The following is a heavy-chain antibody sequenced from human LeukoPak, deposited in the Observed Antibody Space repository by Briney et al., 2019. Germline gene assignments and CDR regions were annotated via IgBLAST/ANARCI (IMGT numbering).Heavy chain of an antibody. CDR2: IIPIFGTA. V-gene: IGHV1-69*01. CDR3: ASQVTRQQLAYYFYFRMDV. D-gene: IGHD6-13*01. CDR1: GGTFSSYA. Sequence: SVKVSCKASGGTFSSYAISWVRQAPGQGLEWMGGIIPIFGTANYAQKFQGRVTITADESTSTAYMELSSLRSEDTAVYYCASQVTRQQLAYYFYFRMDVWGQGTTVTVSS. J-gene: IGHJ6*02.